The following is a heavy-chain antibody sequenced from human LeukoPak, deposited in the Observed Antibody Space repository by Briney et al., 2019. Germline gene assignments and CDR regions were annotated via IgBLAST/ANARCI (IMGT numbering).Heavy chain of an antibody. D-gene: IGHD3-10*01. CDR1: GFTFSSYA. Sequence: GGSLRLSCAASGFTFSSYAMSWVRQAPGKGLEWVSAISGSGGSTYYEDSVKGRFTISRDNSKNTLYLQMNSLGAEDTAVYYCAKVGVWFGEFRLYFDYWGQGPLVTVSS. J-gene: IGHJ4*02. CDR2: ISGSGGST. V-gene: IGHV3-23*01. CDR3: AKVGVWFGEFRLYFDY.